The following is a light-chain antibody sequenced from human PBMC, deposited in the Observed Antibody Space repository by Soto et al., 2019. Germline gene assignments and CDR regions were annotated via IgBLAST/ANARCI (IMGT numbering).Light chain of an antibody. Sequence: EIVMTQSPATLSVSPGERATLSCRASQSVRNNLAWYQRKPGQAPSLLIYGASTRATGVPARFSGSGSGTEFTLTISSLQPDDSADYYCQQCTQWPYTFGQGTKVEIK. V-gene: IGKV3-15*01. CDR3: QQCTQWPYT. J-gene: IGKJ2*01. CDR1: QSVRNN. CDR2: GAS.